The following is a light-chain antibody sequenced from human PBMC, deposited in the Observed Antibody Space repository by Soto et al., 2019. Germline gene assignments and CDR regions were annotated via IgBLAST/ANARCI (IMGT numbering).Light chain of an antibody. CDR2: DAS. V-gene: IGKV1-5*01. CDR1: QSTSSW. CDR3: QQYKTYLGT. J-gene: IGKJ3*01. Sequence: DIQMTQSPSTLSASVGDRVTITCRASQSTSSWLAWYQQKPGKAPKLLIYDASTLESGVPSRFSGSGSGTEFTLTISSLQPDDFATYYCQQYKTYLGTFGPGTKVDIK.